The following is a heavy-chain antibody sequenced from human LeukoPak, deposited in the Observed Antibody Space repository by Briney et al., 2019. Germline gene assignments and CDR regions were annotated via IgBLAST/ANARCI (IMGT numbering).Heavy chain of an antibody. CDR3: ARVRGIAAAGGRYFQH. D-gene: IGHD6-13*01. Sequence: PSETLSLTFTVSGGSISSSSYYWGWIRQPPGKGLEWIGSIYYSGSTYYNPSLKSRVTISVDTSKNQFSLKLSSVTAADTAVYCCARVRGIAAAGGRYFQHWGQGTLVTVSS. CDR1: GGSISSSSYY. CDR2: IYYSGST. V-gene: IGHV4-39*07. J-gene: IGHJ1*01.